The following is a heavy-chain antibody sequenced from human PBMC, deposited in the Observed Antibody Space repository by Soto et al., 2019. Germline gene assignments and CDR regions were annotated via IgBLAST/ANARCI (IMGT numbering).Heavy chain of an antibody. CDR2: VGPSGASS. Sequence: GGSLRLSCAASGIIFGQYAMSWVRLAPGKGLEWVSVVGPSGASSFYADSVRGRFTISRDNSENTLYLQMNSLRAADTALYFCAWSPVAGDYYYCGMDVWGQGTTVTVSS. J-gene: IGHJ6*02. CDR3: AWSPVAGDYYYCGMDV. D-gene: IGHD6-19*01. CDR1: GIIFGQYA. V-gene: IGHV3-23*01.